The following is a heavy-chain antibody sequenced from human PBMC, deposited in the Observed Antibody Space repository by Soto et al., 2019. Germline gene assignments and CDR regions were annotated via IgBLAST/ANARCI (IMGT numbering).Heavy chain of an antibody. J-gene: IGHJ2*01. D-gene: IGHD2-2*01. Sequence: PGKGLAWIGSIYYSGSTNYIPSRTRRVTISVDTSKNQFSLKLSSVTAADTAVYYCAFFFQAEDGIRAVRSVSAFLLNRSSDL. CDR2: IYYSGST. CDR3: AFFFQAEDGIRAVRSVSAFLLNRSSDL. V-gene: IGHV4-59*01.